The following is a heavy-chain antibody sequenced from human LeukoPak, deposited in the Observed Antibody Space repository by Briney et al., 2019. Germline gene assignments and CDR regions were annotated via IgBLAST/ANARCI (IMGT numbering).Heavy chain of an antibody. CDR2: IYHSGST. D-gene: IGHD6-13*01. J-gene: IGHJ4*02. V-gene: IGHV4-39*07. CDR1: GASISSGRNY. CDR3: ARWSVIAAAGTHSFDY. Sequence: SETLSLTCSVSGASISSGRNYWGWIRQPPGKGLEWIGEIYHSGSTNYNPSLKSRVTISVDKSKNQFSLKLSSVTAADTAVYYCARWSVIAAAGTHSFDYWGQGTLVTVSS.